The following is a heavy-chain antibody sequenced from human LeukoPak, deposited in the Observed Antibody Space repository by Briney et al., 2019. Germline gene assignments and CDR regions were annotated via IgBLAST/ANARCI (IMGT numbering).Heavy chain of an antibody. CDR2: ISDGGDTT. CDR1: GFTFSNNG. Sequence: QPGGSLRLSCAASGFTFSNNGMTWVGQAPGKGMEWVTGISDGGDTTYDAGSVKGRFTVSRDNSKNILYLQMNSLRAEDTAIYYCAKTQGFFDHWGQGSLVTVSS. J-gene: IGHJ4*02. V-gene: IGHV3-23*01. CDR3: AKTQGFFDH.